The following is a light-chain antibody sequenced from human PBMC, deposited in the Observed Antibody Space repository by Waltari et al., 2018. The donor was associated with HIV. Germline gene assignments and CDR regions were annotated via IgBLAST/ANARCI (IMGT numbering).Light chain of an antibody. CDR1: TSNIGNNY. V-gene: IGLV1-51*02. J-gene: IGLJ3*02. Sequence: QSVLTQPPSVSAAPGQKVTISCSGGTSNIGNNYVSWYQQLPGTAPKLLIYENNKRPSGMHDRFSGSKSGTSATLGITGLQTGDEADYYCATWDSNLSAWVFGGGTKLTVL. CDR2: ENN. CDR3: ATWDSNLSAWV.